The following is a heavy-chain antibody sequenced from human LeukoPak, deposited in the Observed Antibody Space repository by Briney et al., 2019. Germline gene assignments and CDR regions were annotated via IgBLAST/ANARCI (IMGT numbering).Heavy chain of an antibody. D-gene: IGHD3-3*01. CDR2: ISGSGGST. J-gene: IGHJ4*02. Sequence: GGSLRLSCAASGFTFSSYAMSWVRQAPGKGLEWVSAISGSGGSTYYADSVKGRFTISRDNSKNTLYLQMNSLRAEDTAVYYCAKRDTTYDFWSGTTDPLDYWGQGTLVTVSS. V-gene: IGHV3-23*01. CDR1: GFTFSSYA. CDR3: AKRDTTYDFWSGTTDPLDY.